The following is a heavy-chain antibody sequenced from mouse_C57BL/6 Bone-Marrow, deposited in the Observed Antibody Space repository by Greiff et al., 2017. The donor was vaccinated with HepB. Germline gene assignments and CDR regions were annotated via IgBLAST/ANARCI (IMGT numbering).Heavy chain of an antibody. V-gene: IGHV3-6*01. D-gene: IGHD2-2*01. CDR1: GYSITSGYY. CDR2: ISYDGSN. Sequence: VQLKESGPGLVKPSQSLSLTCSVTGYSITSGYYWNWIRQFPGNKLEWMGYISYDGSNNYNPSLKNRISITRDTSKNQFFLKLNSVTTEDTATYYCAFTGYDGYWGQGTTLTVSS. CDR3: AFTGYDGY. J-gene: IGHJ2*01.